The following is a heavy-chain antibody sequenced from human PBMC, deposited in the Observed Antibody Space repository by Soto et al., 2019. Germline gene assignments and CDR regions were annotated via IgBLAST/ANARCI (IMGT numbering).Heavy chain of an antibody. CDR2: IYYSGGA. J-gene: IGHJ4*02. Sequence: PSETLSLTCTVSGGSISSSTYYWGWIRQPPGKGLEWIGSIYYSGGANYNPSLKSRVTISVDTSKNQFSLKLTSLTAADTAVYYCARRLIYSGYDMPDQWGQGTLVTVS. CDR3: ARRLIYSGYDMPDQ. D-gene: IGHD5-12*01. CDR1: GGSISSSTYY. V-gene: IGHV4-39*01.